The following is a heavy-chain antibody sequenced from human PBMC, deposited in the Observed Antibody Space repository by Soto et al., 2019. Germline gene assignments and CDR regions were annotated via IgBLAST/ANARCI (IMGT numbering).Heavy chain of an antibody. J-gene: IGHJ6*02. CDR3: ARLGGYCSGTRCYGFYGMDV. CDR1: GGSVSSNSYS. V-gene: IGHV4-39*01. CDR2: IYYSENT. D-gene: IGHD2-2*01. Sequence: SETLSLTCTVSGGSVSSNSYSWGWIRQSPGKGLEWIGTIYYSENTYYNPSLQGRVTISVDTSKNQFSLKVSSVTVADTAIYYCARLGGYCSGTRCYGFYGMDVWGLGTTVTV.